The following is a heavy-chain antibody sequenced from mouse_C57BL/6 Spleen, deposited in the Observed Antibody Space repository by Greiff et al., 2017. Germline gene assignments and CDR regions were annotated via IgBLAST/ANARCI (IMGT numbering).Heavy chain of an antibody. D-gene: IGHD1-1*01. J-gene: IGHJ3*01. CDR1: GFTFSSYG. CDR2: ISRGGSYT. V-gene: IGHV5-6*02. CDR3: ARQMAVVATDPFAY. Sequence: EVMLVESGGDLVKPGGSLTLSCAASGFTFSSYGMSWVRQTPDKRLEWVATISRGGSYTYYPDSVKVHFTISRDNAKSTLYLQLSSLTSEDTAMYYCARQMAVVATDPFAYWGQGTLVTVSA.